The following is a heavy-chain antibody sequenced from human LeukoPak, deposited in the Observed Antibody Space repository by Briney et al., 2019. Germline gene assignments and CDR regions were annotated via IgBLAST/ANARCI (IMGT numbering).Heavy chain of an antibody. Sequence: PSETLSLTCTVSGGSISTGSYYWNWIRQPAGKGLEWIGRIYTSGSTNYNPSLKSRVTISVDTSKNQFSLKLSSVTAADTAVYYCARGIVGAGAYYYYYMDVWGKGTTVTVSS. D-gene: IGHD1-26*01. CDR1: GGSISTGSYY. CDR3: ARGIVGAGAYYYYYMDV. CDR2: IYTSGST. J-gene: IGHJ6*03. V-gene: IGHV4-61*02.